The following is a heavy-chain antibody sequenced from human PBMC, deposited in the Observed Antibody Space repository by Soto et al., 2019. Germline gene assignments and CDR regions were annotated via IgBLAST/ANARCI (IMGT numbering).Heavy chain of an antibody. CDR2: MNPNSGNT. D-gene: IGHD2-8*01. Sequence: ASVKVSCKASGYTFTSYDINWVRQATGQGLEWMGWMNPNSGNTGYAQKFQGRVTMTRNTSISTAYMELSSLRSEDTAAYYCARVISPPSCNNGICYSKDAFDIWGQGTMVTVSS. CDR3: ARVISPPSCNNGICYSKDAFDI. CDR1: GYTFTSYD. V-gene: IGHV1-8*01. J-gene: IGHJ3*02.